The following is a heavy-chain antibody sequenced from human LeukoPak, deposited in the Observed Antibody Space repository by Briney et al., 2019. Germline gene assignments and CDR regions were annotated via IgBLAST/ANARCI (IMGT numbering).Heavy chain of an antibody. CDR1: AYTFTGYY. Sequence: GASVKVSCKASAYTFTGYYIHWVRQAPGQGLEWMGWINPDSGGTNYAQKFQGRVTMTRDTSISTAYMEVSRLTSDDTAIYYCARRPPYYGSGTSNWFDPWGQGTLVIVSS. CDR2: INPDSGGT. CDR3: ARRPPYYGSGTSNWFDP. D-gene: IGHD3-10*01. V-gene: IGHV1-2*02. J-gene: IGHJ5*02.